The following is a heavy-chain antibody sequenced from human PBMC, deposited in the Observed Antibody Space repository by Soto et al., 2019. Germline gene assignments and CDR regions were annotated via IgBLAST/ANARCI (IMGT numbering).Heavy chain of an antibody. CDR2: INAGNGNT. Sequence: ASVKVSCKASGYTFASYAMQWVRQAPGQRLEWMGWINAGNGNTKYSQKFQGRVTITRDTSASTAYMELSSLRSEDTAVYYCARKKYSSSPFDPWGQGTLVTVSS. V-gene: IGHV1-3*01. J-gene: IGHJ5*02. CDR1: GYTFASYA. CDR3: ARKKYSSSPFDP. D-gene: IGHD6-13*01.